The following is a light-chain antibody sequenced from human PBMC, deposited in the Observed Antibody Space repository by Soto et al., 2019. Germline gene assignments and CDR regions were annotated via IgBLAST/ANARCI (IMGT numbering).Light chain of an antibody. V-gene: IGLV2-14*01. CDR3: SLYTSSSTRG. J-gene: IGLJ1*01. Sequence: QSALTQPASVSGSPGQSITISCTGTSSDVGGYNYVSWYQQHPGKAPKLMIYDVSNRPSGVSNRFSGSKSGNTASLTISGLQAEDEADYYCSLYTSSSTRGFGTGTKLTVL. CDR1: SSDVGGYNY. CDR2: DVS.